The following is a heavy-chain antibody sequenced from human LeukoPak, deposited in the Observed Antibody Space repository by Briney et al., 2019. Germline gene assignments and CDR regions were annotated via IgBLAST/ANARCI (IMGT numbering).Heavy chain of an antibody. J-gene: IGHJ6*03. CDR1: GFTFTTFS. CDR2: VSSSSSYF. D-gene: IGHD2-2*01. V-gene: IGHV3-21*06. Sequence: GGSLRLSCVASGFTFTTFSKNWVRQAPGKGLEWIASVSSSSSYFHYADSVKGRFTVSRDNANSSVALQMNSLRPDDTAVYYCAKRAGRGNSYQFMDVWGKGTTVTVSS. CDR3: AKRAGRGNSYQFMDV.